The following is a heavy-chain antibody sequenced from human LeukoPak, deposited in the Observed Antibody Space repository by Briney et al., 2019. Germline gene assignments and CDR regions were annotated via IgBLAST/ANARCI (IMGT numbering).Heavy chain of an antibody. D-gene: IGHD3-22*01. CDR1: GYTLTGYY. CDR3: ARDANHYYDSSGYGSYYYYYYMDV. V-gene: IGHV1-2*04. J-gene: IGHJ6*03. CDR2: INPNSGGT. Sequence: GASVKVSCKASGYTLTGYYMHWVRQAPGQGLEWMGWINPNSGGTNYAQRFQGWVTMTRDTSISTAYMELSRLRSDDTAVYYCARDANHYYDSSGYGSYYYYYYMDVWGKGTTVTVSS.